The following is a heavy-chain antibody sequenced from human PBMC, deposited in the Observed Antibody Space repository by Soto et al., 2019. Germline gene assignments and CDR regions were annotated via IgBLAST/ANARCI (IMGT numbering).Heavy chain of an antibody. D-gene: IGHD3-22*01. V-gene: IGHV3-30*18. CDR2: ISYDGSNK. CDR1: GFIFSDYA. J-gene: IGHJ6*02. Sequence: GGSLRLSCTGAGFIFSDYAMSWVRQAPGKGLEWVAVISYDGSNKYYADSVRGRFTISRDNSKNTLYLQMNSLRAEDTAVYYCAKDKYYYDSSGYYGNYYGMDVWGQGTTVTVSS. CDR3: AKDKYYYDSSGYYGNYYGMDV.